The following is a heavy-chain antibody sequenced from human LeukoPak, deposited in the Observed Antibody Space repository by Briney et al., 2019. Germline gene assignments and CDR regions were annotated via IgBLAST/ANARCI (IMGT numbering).Heavy chain of an antibody. CDR1: GFTFGNDW. CDR3: TMIRGWGSGSYYLDY. Sequence: GGSLRLSCAGSGFTFGNDWMSWVRQAPGKGLEWVGRIKSKTDGDTTDYAAPVKGRFTISRDGSKNTLYLQINSLKTEDTAVYYCTMIRGWGSGSYYLDYWGQGTLATVSS. D-gene: IGHD3-10*01. V-gene: IGHV3-15*01. J-gene: IGHJ4*02. CDR2: IKSKTDGDTT.